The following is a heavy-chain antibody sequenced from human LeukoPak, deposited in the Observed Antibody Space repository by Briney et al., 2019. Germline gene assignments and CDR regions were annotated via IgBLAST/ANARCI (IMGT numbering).Heavy chain of an antibody. Sequence: SETLSLTCTVSGGSISSYYWSWIRQPPGKGLEWIGYIYYSGSTNYNPSLKSRVTISVDTSKNQFSLKLSSVTAADTAVYYCARGMNHLMPAQAPWGQGTLVTVSS. V-gene: IGHV4-59*12. CDR3: ARGMNHLMPAQAP. J-gene: IGHJ4*02. D-gene: IGHD2-2*01. CDR1: GGSISSYY. CDR2: IYYSGST.